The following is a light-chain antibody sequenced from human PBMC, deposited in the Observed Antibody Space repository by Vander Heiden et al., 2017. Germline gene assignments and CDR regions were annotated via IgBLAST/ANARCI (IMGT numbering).Light chain of an antibody. Sequence: DVVMTQSPLSLPVSLGQPASISCRSSQSPTSSDGNTYLNWFQQRPGQSPRRLIYKVSNRDSPVPDRFSRSGSRTDFTLKMSMVEAEDVGIYYCRQGKHWPYSFRQWTKLEMK. J-gene: IGKJ2*03. CDR2: KVS. V-gene: IGKV2-30*01. CDR3: RQGKHWPYS. CDR1: QSPTSSDGNTY.